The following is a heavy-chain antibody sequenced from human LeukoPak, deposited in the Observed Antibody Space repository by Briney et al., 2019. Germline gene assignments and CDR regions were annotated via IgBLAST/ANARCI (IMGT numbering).Heavy chain of an antibody. Sequence: GGSLRLSRAASGFTFSNAWMSWVRQAPGKGLEWVGRIKSKTDGGTTDYAAPVKGRFTISRDDSKNTLYLQMNSLKTEDTAVYYCTTGGQWLEPLYYYYYYMDVWGKGTTVTVSS. CDR3: TTGGQWLEPLYYYYYYMDV. J-gene: IGHJ6*03. CDR1: GFTFSNAW. D-gene: IGHD6-19*01. V-gene: IGHV3-15*01. CDR2: IKSKTDGGTT.